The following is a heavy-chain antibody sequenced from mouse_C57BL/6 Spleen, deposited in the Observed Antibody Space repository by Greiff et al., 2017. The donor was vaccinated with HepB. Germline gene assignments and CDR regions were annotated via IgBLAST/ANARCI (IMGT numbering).Heavy chain of an antibody. CDR2: INPYNGDT. Sequence: EVQLKESGPELVKPGDSVKISCKASGYSFTGYFMNWVMQSHGKSLEWIGRINPYNGDTFYNQKFKGKATLTVDKSSSTAHMELRSLTSEDSAVYYCARVRKFITTVVAPSYFDVWGTGTTVTVSS. CDR3: ARVRKFITTVVAPSYFDV. CDR1: GYSFTGYF. V-gene: IGHV1-20*01. J-gene: IGHJ1*03. D-gene: IGHD1-1*01.